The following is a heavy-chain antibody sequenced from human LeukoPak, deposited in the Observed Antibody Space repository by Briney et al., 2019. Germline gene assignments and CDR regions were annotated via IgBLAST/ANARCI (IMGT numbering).Heavy chain of an antibody. CDR1: GGSISSYY. Sequence: SETLSLTCTVSGGSISSYYWNWIRQPPGKGLEWIGYIYYSGSANYNPSLKSRVTISVDTSKNQFSLKLSSVTAADTAVYYCARDRRDYYDSSGYQYYFDYWGQGTLVTVSS. V-gene: IGHV4-59*01. J-gene: IGHJ4*02. CDR3: ARDRRDYYDSSGYQYYFDY. D-gene: IGHD3-22*01. CDR2: IYYSGSA.